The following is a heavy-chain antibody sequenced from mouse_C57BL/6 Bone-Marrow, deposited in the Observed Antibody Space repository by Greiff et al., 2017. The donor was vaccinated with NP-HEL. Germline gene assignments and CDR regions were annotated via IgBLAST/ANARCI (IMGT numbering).Heavy chain of an antibody. CDR3: ARPLLRSDY. J-gene: IGHJ2*01. CDR2: IYPRSGNT. V-gene: IGHV1-81*01. Sequence: VQRVESGAELARPGASVKLSCKASGYTFTSYGISWVKQRTGQGLEWIGEIYPRSGNTYYNEKFKGKATLTADKSSSTAYMELRSLTSEDSAVYFCARPLLRSDYWGQGTTLTVSS. CDR1: GYTFTSYG. D-gene: IGHD1-1*01.